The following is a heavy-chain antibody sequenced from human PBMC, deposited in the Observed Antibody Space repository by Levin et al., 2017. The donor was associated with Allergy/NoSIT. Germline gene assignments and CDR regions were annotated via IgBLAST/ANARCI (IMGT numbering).Heavy chain of an antibody. CDR2: IYSGGST. CDR3: ARAIYSSYYFDY. D-gene: IGHD2-21*01. Sequence: GESLKISCAASGFTVSSNYMSWVRQAPGKGLEWVSVIYSGGSTYYADSVKGRFTISRDNSKNTLYLQMNSLRAEDTAVYYCARAIYSSYYFDYWGQGTLVTVSS. V-gene: IGHV3-53*01. J-gene: IGHJ4*02. CDR1: GFTVSSNY.